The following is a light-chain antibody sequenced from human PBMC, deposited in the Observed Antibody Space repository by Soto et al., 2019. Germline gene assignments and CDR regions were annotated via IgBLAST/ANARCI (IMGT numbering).Light chain of an antibody. Sequence: EIVLTQSPATLSLSPGERATLSCRASQSVSSYLAWYQQKPGQAPRLLIYDASNRATGIPARFSGSGSGTDFTLTISSLEPEDFAVYYCQQRYHTFGQGTKLEIK. CDR3: QQRYHT. V-gene: IGKV3-11*01. J-gene: IGKJ2*01. CDR2: DAS. CDR1: QSVSSY.